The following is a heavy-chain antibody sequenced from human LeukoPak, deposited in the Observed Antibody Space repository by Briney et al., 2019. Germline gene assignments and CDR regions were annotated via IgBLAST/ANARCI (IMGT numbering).Heavy chain of an antibody. Sequence: GRSLRLSCAASGFTFSSYGMHWVRQAPGQGLEWMGIINPSGGSTSYAQKFQGRVTMTRDTSTSTVYMELSSLRSEDTAVYYCARDAPPHSSGWYAPGYYFDYWGQGTLVTVSS. CDR3: ARDAPPHSSGWYAPGYYFDY. CDR1: GFTFSSYG. D-gene: IGHD6-19*01. CDR2: INPSGGST. J-gene: IGHJ4*02. V-gene: IGHV1-46*01.